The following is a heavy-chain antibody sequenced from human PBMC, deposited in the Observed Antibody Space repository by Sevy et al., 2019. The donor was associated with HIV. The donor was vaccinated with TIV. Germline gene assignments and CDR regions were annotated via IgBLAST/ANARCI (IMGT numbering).Heavy chain of an antibody. V-gene: IGHV3-49*04. D-gene: IGHD5-18*01. CDR3: IRRRVLGYTAMVPDY. Sequence: GGSLRLSCTTSGFTLGDYAMSWVRQAPGKGLEWVGFMRSKAFAGTTEYAAPVKGRFTISTDDSKVKSHLQMDSLRTEDTGVYYCIRRRVLGYTAMVPDYWGQGTLVTVSS. CDR1: GFTLGDYA. J-gene: IGHJ4*02. CDR2: MRSKAFAGTT.